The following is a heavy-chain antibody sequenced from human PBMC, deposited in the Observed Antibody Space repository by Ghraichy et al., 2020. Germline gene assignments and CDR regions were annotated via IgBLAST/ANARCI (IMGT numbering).Heavy chain of an antibody. CDR2: IKSKTDGGTT. J-gene: IGHJ5*02. CDR1: GFTFSNAW. CDR3: TTTPRGGGYYEVWFDP. D-gene: IGHD3-3*01. V-gene: IGHV3-15*01. Sequence: GGSLRLSCAASGFTFSNAWMSWVRQAPGKGLEWVGRIKSKTDGGTTDYAAPVKGRFTISRDDSKNTLYLQMNSLKTEDTAVYYCTTTPRGGGYYEVWFDPWGQGTLVTVSS.